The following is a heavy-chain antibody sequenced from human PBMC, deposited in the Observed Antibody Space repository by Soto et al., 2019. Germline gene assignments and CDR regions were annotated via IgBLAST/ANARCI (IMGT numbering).Heavy chain of an antibody. J-gene: IGHJ3*02. D-gene: IGHD2-15*01. V-gene: IGHV3-11*01. CDR1: GFTFSDYY. Sequence: QVQLVESGGGLVKPGGSLRLSCAASGFTFSDYYMTWIRQAPGKGLEWVSYISSSGTGIYYADSVKGRFTISGDNGKNSLYLQMSSLRVEDTAVYFCARAYSDAFDIWGQGTMVTVSS. CDR3: ARAYSDAFDI. CDR2: ISSSGTGI.